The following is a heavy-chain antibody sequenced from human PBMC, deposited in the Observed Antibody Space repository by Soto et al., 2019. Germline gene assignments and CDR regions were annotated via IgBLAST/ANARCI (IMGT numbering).Heavy chain of an antibody. CDR1: TFTFSTYA. V-gene: IGHV3-23*01. J-gene: IGHJ3*01. Sequence: LRLSCAASTFTFSTYAMTWVRQAPGKGLEWIGSITSDGRTSYTDSLRGRFTISRDNLKNTLYLQMTSLRREDTAVYYCSRDPNGDYVGAFDFWGQGTLVTVS. CDR2: ITSDGRT. CDR3: SRDPNGDYVGAFDF. D-gene: IGHD4-17*01.